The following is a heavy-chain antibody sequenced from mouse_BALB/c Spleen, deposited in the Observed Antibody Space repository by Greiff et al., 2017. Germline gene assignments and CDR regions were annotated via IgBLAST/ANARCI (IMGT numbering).Heavy chain of an antibody. CDR3: ARGGDYDDGYYFDY. CDR2: ISTYYGDA. V-gene: IGHV1S137*01. CDR1: GYTFTDYA. D-gene: IGHD2-4*01. Sequence: QVQLQQSGAELVRPGVSVKISCKGSGYTFTDYAMHWVKQSHAKSLEWIGVISTYYGDASYNQKFKGKATMTVDKSSSTAYMELARLTSEDSAIYYGARGGDYDDGYYFDYWGQGTTLTVSS. J-gene: IGHJ2*01.